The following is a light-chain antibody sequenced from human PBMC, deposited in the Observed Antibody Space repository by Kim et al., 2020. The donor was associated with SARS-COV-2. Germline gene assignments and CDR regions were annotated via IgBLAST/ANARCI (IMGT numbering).Light chain of an antibody. Sequence: APGKPARITCGGNNIGSKSVHWYQQKPGQAPVLVIYYDSDRPSGIPERFSGSNSGNTAILTISRVEAGDEADYYCQVWDSSSDHRVFGGGTQLTVL. CDR2: YDS. J-gene: IGLJ3*02. CDR3: QVWDSSSDHRV. CDR1: NIGSKS. V-gene: IGLV3-21*04.